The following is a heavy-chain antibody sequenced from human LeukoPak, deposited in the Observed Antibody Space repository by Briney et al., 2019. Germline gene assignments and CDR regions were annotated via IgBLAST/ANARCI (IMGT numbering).Heavy chain of an antibody. CDR1: GFTFSSYG. D-gene: IGHD6-13*01. V-gene: IGHV3-30*02. J-gene: IGHJ5*02. Sequence: VGCLRLSCAASGFTFSSYGMHWVRQAPGKGLEWVAFIRYDGSNKYYADSVKGRFTISRDNSKNTLYLQMNSLRAEDTAVYYCAKVSLEQLNWFDPWGQGTLVTVSS. CDR2: IRYDGSNK. CDR3: AKVSLEQLNWFDP.